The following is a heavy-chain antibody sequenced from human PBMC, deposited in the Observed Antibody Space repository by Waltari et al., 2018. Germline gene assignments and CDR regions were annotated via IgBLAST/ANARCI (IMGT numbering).Heavy chain of an antibody. Sequence: QVTLTESGPALVKPTQTLTLTCTFSGFSLSTSGMRVSWIRQPPGKALEWLARIDWDDDKFYSTSLKTRLTISKDTSKNQVVLTMTNMDPVDTATYYCARIGVSPNVGDAFDIWGQGTMVTVSS. D-gene: IGHD6-6*01. CDR2: IDWDDDK. J-gene: IGHJ3*02. V-gene: IGHV2-70*04. CDR3: ARIGVSPNVGDAFDI. CDR1: GFSLSTSGMR.